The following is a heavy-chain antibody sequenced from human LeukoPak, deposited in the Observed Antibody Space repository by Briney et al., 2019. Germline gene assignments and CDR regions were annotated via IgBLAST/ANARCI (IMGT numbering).Heavy chain of an antibody. J-gene: IGHJ5*02. CDR1: GGSISSYY. CDR2: IYYSGST. D-gene: IGHD3-10*01. CDR3: ARKVRGVTSNWFDP. V-gene: IGHV4-59*01. Sequence: SETLSLTCTVSGGSISSYYWSWIRQPPGKGLEWIGYIYYSGSTNYNPSLKSRVTISVDTSKNQFSLKLSSVTAADTAVYYCARKVRGVTSNWFDPWGQGTLVTVSS.